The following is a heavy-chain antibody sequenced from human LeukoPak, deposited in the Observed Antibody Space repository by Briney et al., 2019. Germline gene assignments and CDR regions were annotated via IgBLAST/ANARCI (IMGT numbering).Heavy chain of an antibody. CDR2: ISWNSGSI. J-gene: IGHJ5*02. V-gene: IGHV3-9*01. CDR3: AKDQTTKVYNWFDP. CDR1: GFTFDDYA. D-gene: IGHD4-11*01. Sequence: PGGSLRLSCAASGFTFDDYAMHWVRQAPGKGLEWVSGISWNSGSIGYADSVKGRFTISRDNAKNSLYLQMNSLRAEDTAVYYCAKDQTTKVYNWFDPWGQGTLVTVSS.